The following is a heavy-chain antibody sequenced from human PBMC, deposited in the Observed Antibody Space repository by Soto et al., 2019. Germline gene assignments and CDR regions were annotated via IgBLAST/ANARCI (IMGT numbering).Heavy chain of an antibody. CDR2: ISGSGGNT. J-gene: IGHJ6*02. V-gene: IGHV3-23*01. CDR3: AKGVYYDFWSGYYTPYYYGMDV. Sequence: GGSLRLSCAASGFTFSSYAMNWVRQAPGKGLEWVSGISGSGGNTYYADSVKGRFTISRDNSKNTLYLQMYSLRAGDMAVYYCAKGVYYDFWSGYYTPYYYGMDVWGQGTTVTVSS. CDR1: GFTFSSYA. D-gene: IGHD3-3*01.